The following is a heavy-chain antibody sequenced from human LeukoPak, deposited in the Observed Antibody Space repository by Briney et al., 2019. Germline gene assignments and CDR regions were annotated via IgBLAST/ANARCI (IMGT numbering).Heavy chain of an antibody. D-gene: IGHD1-14*01. CDR2: IYSGGRT. Sequence: PGGSLRLSCAASGFTVSSSYMSWVRQAPGKGLEWVSVIYSGGRTDYTDSVKGRFTISRDKSKNPLYLQMNGLRSEDTAVYYCAREPGTTLDYWGQGTLVTVSS. CDR1: GFTVSSSY. CDR3: AREPGTTLDY. V-gene: IGHV3-53*01. J-gene: IGHJ4*02.